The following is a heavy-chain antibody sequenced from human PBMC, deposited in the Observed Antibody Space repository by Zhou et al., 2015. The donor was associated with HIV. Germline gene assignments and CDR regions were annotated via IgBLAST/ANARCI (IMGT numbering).Heavy chain of an antibody. CDR2: IIPIFGTA. CDR1: GGTFSSYA. D-gene: IGHD3-22*01. Sequence: QVQLVQSGAEVKKPGSSVKVSCKASGGTFSSYAISWVRQAPGQGLEWMGGIIPIFGTANYAQKFQGRVTITADESTSTAYMELSSLRSEDTAVYYCARGHPTYYYDSSGPQRYYFDYWGQGTLVTVSS. V-gene: IGHV1-69*01. CDR3: ARGHPTYYYDSSGPQRYYFDY. J-gene: IGHJ4*02.